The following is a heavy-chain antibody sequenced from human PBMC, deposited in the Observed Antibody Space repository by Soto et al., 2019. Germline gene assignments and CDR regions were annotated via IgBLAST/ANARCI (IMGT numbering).Heavy chain of an antibody. CDR2: ISAHNGNT. CDR3: ARDLRDLGWFDP. J-gene: IGHJ5*02. CDR1: GYTFTSYG. V-gene: IGHV1-18*01. Sequence: ASVKVSCKASGYTFTSYGISWVRQAPGQGLEWMGWISAHNGNTNYAQKLQGRVTMTTDTSTSTAYMELRSLRSDDTAVYYCARDLRDLGWFDPWGQGTLVTVSS.